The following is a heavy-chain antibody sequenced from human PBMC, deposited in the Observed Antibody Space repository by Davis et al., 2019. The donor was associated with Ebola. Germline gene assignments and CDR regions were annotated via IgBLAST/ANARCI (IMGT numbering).Heavy chain of an antibody. J-gene: IGHJ6*04. CDR2: IYYSGST. CDR1: GGSVSSGSYY. Sequence: MPSETLSLTCTVSGGSVSSGSYYWSWIRQPPGKGLEWIGYIYYSGSTNYNPSLKSRVTISVDTSKNQFSLKLSSVTAADTAVYYCARGRITMLVVVTASYYYAVDVWGKGTTVTVSS. V-gene: IGHV4-61*01. CDR3: ARGRITMLVVVTASYYYAVDV. D-gene: IGHD2-21*02.